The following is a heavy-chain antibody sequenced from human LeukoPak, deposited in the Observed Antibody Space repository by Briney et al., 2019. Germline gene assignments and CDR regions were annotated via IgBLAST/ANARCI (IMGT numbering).Heavy chain of an antibody. Sequence: PGGSLRLSCAASGFTFSSYAMSWVRQAPGKGLEWVSAISGSCGRTYYADSVKGRFTISRDNSKNTLYLQMNSLRAEDMAVYYCAKGSLDYYYGMDVWGQGTTVTVSS. CDR2: ISGSCGRT. V-gene: IGHV3-23*01. CDR1: GFTFSSYA. J-gene: IGHJ6*02. CDR3: AKGSLDYYYGMDV.